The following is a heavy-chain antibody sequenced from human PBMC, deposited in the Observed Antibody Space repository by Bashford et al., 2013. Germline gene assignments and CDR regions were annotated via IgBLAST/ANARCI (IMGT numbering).Heavy chain of an antibody. CDR1: GYTLTELS. CDR2: FDPEDGET. V-gene: IGHV1-24*01. D-gene: IGHD3-3*01. Sequence: ASVKVSCKVSGYTLTELSMHWVRQAPGKGLEWMGGFDPEDGETIYAQKFQGRVTMTEDTSTDTAYMELSSLRSDDTAVYYCTTASRYDFWSHDDWGQGTLVTVSS. J-gene: IGHJ4*02. CDR3: TTASRYDFWSHDD.